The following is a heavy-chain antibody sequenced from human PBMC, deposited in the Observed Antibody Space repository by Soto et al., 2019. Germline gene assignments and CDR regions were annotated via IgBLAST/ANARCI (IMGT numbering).Heavy chain of an antibody. V-gene: IGHV4-39*01. Sequence: PSETLSLTCTVSGDSISSSNFYWAWICQPPGKGLEWIGSINYSGITYYNPSLRSRLTISVATSKNQFSLTLSSVTAAVTAMGQCARLWTRAGATGEFHSWGQRALVTVGS. D-gene: IGHD1-26*01. CDR1: GDSISSSNFY. CDR3: ARLWTRAGATGEFHS. CDR2: INYSGIT. J-gene: IGHJ4*02.